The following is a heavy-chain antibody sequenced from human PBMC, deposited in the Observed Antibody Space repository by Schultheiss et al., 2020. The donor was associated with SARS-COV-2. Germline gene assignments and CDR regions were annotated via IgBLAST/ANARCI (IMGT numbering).Heavy chain of an antibody. J-gene: IGHJ5*01. Sequence: SETLSLTCAVYGGSFSGFYWSWIRQPPGKGLEWIGYIYYSGSTNYNPSLKSRVTISVDTSQNHFSLRLNSMTAADTAVYYCARDLRAEVVTAFDSWGQGTLVTVSS. CDR1: GGSFSGFY. CDR2: IYYSGST. D-gene: IGHD2-21*02. CDR3: ARDLRAEVVTAFDS. V-gene: IGHV4-59*08.